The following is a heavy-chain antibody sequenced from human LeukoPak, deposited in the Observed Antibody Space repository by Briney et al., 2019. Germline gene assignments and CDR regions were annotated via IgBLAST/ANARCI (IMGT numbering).Heavy chain of an antibody. CDR3: ARHESAATN. D-gene: IGHD6-13*01. CDR2: IYYSGST. J-gene: IGHJ4*02. CDR1: GGSISSSSYY. V-gene: IGHV4-39*01. Sequence: SETLSLTCTVSGGSISSSSYYWGWIRQPPGKGLEWIGSIYYSGSTYYNPSLKRRVTISVDTSKHQFSLKLSSVPAADTAVYYCARHESAATNWGQGTLVSVSS.